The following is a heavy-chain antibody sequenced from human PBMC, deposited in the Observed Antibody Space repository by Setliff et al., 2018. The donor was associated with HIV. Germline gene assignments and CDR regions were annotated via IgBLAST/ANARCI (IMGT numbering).Heavy chain of an antibody. J-gene: IGHJ4*02. V-gene: IGHV4-34*01. CDR3: ARGPLLLYY. CDR2: INHSGST. D-gene: IGHD2-15*01. Sequence: TLSLTCAVYGGSFSGYYWSWIRQPPGKGLEWIGEINHSGSTNYNPSLKSRVTISVDTSKNQFSLKLSPVTAADTAVYYCARGPLLLYYWGQGTLVTVSS. CDR1: GGSFSGYY.